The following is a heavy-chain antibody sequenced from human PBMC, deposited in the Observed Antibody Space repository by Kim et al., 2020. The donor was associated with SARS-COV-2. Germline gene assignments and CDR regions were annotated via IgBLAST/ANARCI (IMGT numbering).Heavy chain of an antibody. Sequence: GGSLRLSCTASGFTFGDYAMSWFRQAPGKGLEWVGFIRSKAYGGTTEYAASVKGRFTISRDDSKSIAYLQMNSLKTEDTAVYYCTRAHIAARPPDDAFDIWGQGTMVTVSS. CDR3: TRAHIAARPPDDAFDI. CDR2: IRSKAYGGTT. J-gene: IGHJ3*02. D-gene: IGHD6-6*01. V-gene: IGHV3-49*03. CDR1: GFTFGDYA.